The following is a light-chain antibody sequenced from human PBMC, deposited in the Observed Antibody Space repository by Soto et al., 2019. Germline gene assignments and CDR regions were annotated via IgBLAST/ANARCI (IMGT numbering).Light chain of an antibody. Sequence: QSVLTQPPSVSGAPGQRVTISCTGSSSNIGAGYDVHWYQQLPGTAPKLLIYGNSNRPSGVPDRFSGSKSATSASLAITGVQAEDEADYYCQSYDSSRSGWVFGGGTKLTVL. J-gene: IGLJ3*02. CDR3: QSYDSSRSGWV. CDR1: SSNIGAGYD. CDR2: GNS. V-gene: IGLV1-40*01.